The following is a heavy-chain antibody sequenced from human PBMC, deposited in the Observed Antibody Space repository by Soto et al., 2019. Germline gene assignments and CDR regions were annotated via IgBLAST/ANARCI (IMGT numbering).Heavy chain of an antibody. CDR1: GFTFSSFA. V-gene: IGHV3-30*18. D-gene: IGHD3-10*01. CDR2: ISFDGRDI. J-gene: IGHJ4*02. CDR3: AKESLDYFDSGRFYAPAFDH. Sequence: QVQLVESGGGVVHPGTSLRLSCVTSGFTFSSFAMDWVRQAPGKGLEWVAAISFDGRDISYRESVKGRFTISRDKFKNTGYLHMNSLRPEDTAVYYCAKESLDYFDSGRFYAPAFDHWGQGTLVTVSS.